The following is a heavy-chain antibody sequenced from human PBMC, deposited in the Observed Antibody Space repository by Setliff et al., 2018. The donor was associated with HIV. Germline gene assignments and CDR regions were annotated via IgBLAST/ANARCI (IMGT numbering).Heavy chain of an antibody. CDR1: GFIFQNAW. D-gene: IGHD6-19*01. CDR3: TTDLGWRWVAGSNY. V-gene: IGHV3-15*01. CDR2: IKSKKDGGTT. J-gene: IGHJ4*02. Sequence: GESLKISCATSGFIFQNAWMTWVRQPPGKGLEWVGHIKSKKDGGTTDFASPLRGRFTISRDDSRNTSYLQMNKVRVDDTAVYYCTTDLGWRWVAGSNYCGQGTVVTVSS.